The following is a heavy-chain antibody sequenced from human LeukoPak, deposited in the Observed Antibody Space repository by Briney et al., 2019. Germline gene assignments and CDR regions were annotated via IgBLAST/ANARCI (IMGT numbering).Heavy chain of an antibody. V-gene: IGHV3-20*04. CDR1: GFTFDDYG. Sequence: GGSLRLSCAASGFTFDDYGMSWVRQAPGKGLEWASGINWNGGSTGYADSVKGRFTISRDNAKNSLYVQMKSLRAEDTALYYCARVHAAGISFYFDYWGQGTLVTVSS. J-gene: IGHJ4*02. D-gene: IGHD6-19*01. CDR3: ARVHAAGISFYFDY. CDR2: INWNGGST.